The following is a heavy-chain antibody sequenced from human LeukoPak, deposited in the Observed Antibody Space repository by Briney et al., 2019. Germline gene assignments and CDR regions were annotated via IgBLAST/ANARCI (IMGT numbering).Heavy chain of an antibody. J-gene: IGHJ4*02. D-gene: IGHD3-22*01. V-gene: IGHV3-23*01. Sequence: GGSLRLSCAASGFTFSSYAMSWVRQAPGKGLEWVSAISGSGGSTYYADSVKGRFTISRDNAKNSLYLQMNSLRAEDTAVYYCARDTPVVINEGIDYWGQGTLVTVSS. CDR3: ARDTPVVINEGIDY. CDR2: ISGSGGST. CDR1: GFTFSSYA.